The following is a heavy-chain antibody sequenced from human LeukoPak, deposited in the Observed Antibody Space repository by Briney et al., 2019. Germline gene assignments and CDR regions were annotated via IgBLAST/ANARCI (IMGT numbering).Heavy chain of an antibody. J-gene: IGHJ4*02. CDR3: AGLEHSSSSAFDY. CDR1: GFTFSDYY. V-gene: IGHV3-11*01. CDR2: ISSSGSTI. Sequence: GGSLRLSCAASGFTFSDYYMSWIRQAPGKGLEWVSYISSSGSTIYYADSLKGRFTISRNNAKTSLYLQMTSLRAEDTAVYYCAGLEHSSSSAFDYWGQGTLVTVSS. D-gene: IGHD6-6*01.